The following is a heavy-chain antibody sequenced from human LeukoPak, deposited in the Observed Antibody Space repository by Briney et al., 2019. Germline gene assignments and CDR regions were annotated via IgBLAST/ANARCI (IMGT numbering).Heavy chain of an antibody. D-gene: IGHD3-22*01. CDR2: IIPIFGTA. CDR1: GGTFISYA. CDR3: ACFYYDSSGYYRPYYFDY. J-gene: IGHJ4*02. Sequence: SVKVSCKASGGTFISYAISWVRQAPGQGLEWMGGIIPIFGTANYAQKFQGRVTITADKSTSTAYMELSSLRSEDTAVYYCACFYYDSSGYYRPYYFDYWGQGTLVTVSS. V-gene: IGHV1-69*06.